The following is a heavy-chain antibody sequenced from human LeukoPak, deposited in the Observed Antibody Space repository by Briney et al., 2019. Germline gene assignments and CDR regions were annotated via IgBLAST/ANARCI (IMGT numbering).Heavy chain of an antibody. CDR1: GYTFTGYY. D-gene: IGHD3-16*02. V-gene: IGHV1-2*02. CDR3: ARGRAYVWGSYRSNWFDP. J-gene: IGHJ5*02. Sequence: GASVKVSCKASGYTFTGYYMHWVRQAPGQGLEWMGWINPNSGGTNYAQKFQGRVTMTRDTSISTAYMELSGLRSDDTAVYYCARGRAYVWGSYRSNWFDPWGQGTLVTVSS. CDR2: INPNSGGT.